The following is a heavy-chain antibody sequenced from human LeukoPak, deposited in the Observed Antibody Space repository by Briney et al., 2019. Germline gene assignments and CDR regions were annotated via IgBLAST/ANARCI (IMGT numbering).Heavy chain of an antibody. Sequence: GGSLRLSCAASGFTFSGYDMNWVRQAPGEGLEWVSYISSIVGTINYADPVKGRFTISRDNAKNTLYPQMNSLRAEVTAVYYCARDSIDDYGDYVVGDYWGQGTLVTASS. CDR3: ARDSIDDYGDYVVGDY. D-gene: IGHD4-17*01. CDR2: ISSIVGTI. CDR1: GFTFSGYD. V-gene: IGHV3-48*03. J-gene: IGHJ4*02.